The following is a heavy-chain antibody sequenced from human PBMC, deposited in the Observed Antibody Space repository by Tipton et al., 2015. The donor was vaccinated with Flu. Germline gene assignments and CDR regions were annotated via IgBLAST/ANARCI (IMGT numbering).Heavy chain of an antibody. CDR2: IYPGDSDT. CDR1: GYRFSNYW. Sequence: VQLVQSGAEVKKPGESLKISCKGSGYRFSNYWIGWVRQMPGKGLEWMGIIYPGDSDTRYSPSFQGQVTISADKSISTAYLQWSSLRASDPALYYCAKGASPPPLDAFDIWGQGTLVTVSS. V-gene: IGHV5-51*01. D-gene: IGHD4/OR15-4a*01. CDR3: AKGASPPPLDAFDI. J-gene: IGHJ3*02.